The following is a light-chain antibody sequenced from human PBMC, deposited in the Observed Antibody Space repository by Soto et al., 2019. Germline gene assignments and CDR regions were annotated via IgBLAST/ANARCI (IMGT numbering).Light chain of an antibody. CDR3: MQSTQLPPP. CDR2: EVS. Sequence: DVVMTQTPLSLSVAPGQPASISCKSSQSLLHITGETFLFWYLQKPGQSPQLLIYEVSTRVSGVPDRFRGSGSATDFTLEISRVETDDVGIYYCMQSTQLPPPFGQGTRLRIE. J-gene: IGKJ5*01. CDR1: QSLLHITGETF. V-gene: IGKV2D-29*02.